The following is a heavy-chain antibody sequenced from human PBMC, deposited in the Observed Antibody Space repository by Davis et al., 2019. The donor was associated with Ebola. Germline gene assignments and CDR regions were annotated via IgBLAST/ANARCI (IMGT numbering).Heavy chain of an antibody. CDR3: ARCPDWNSQAGFDY. J-gene: IGHJ4*02. V-gene: IGHV4-59*01. CDR2: LYNGGST. Sequence: MPSETLSLTCTVSGGSIRRSYWNWIRQSPGKGLEWIGYLYNGGSTIYNPSLKSRVTISLDTSKNSYSLKVNSVTAADTAIYYCARCPDWNSQAGFDYWGPGTLVTVSS. D-gene: IGHD1-1*01. CDR1: GGSIRRSY.